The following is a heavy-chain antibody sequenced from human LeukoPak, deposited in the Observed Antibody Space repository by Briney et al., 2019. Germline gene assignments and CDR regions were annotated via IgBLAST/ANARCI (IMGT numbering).Heavy chain of an antibody. V-gene: IGHV3-23*01. CDR1: GFSFSSYG. J-gene: IGHJ4*02. CDR2: SGSSGGT. Sequence: GGSLRLSCAASGFSFSSYGMSWVRQAPGKGLEWVSASGSSGGTYYADSVKGRFTISGDNSKNTLYLQINSLRAEDTAVYYCAKQGHYFDYWGQGTLVTVSS. CDR3: AKQGHYFDY.